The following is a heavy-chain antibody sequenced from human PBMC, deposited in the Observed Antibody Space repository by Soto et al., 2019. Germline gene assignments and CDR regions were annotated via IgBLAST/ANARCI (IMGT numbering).Heavy chain of an antibody. Sequence: SLRLSCAVSVFIFSRYSMNWVRQAPGKGLEWVSSIGTSGSYIYDTDSVKGRFTISRDNTKDSLYLQMDSLRAEDTATYYCVKDRRYPDDIFAVWGQGTMVTVSS. CDR2: IGTSGSYI. V-gene: IGHV3-21*04. CDR1: VFIFSRYS. CDR3: VKDRRYPDDIFAV. D-gene: IGHD3-9*01. J-gene: IGHJ3*01.